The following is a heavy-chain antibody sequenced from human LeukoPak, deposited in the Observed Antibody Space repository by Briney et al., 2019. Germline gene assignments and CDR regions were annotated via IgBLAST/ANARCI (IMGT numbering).Heavy chain of an antibody. J-gene: IGHJ4*02. D-gene: IGHD6-19*01. V-gene: IGHV5-51*01. Sequence: IXXXXXMXGXXLXWMGIIYPGDSDTRYSPSFQSQVTISADKSISTAYLQWSSLKASDTAMYYCARRVIGSGWYYFDYWGQGTLVTVSS. CDR3: ARRVIGSGWYYFDY. CDR2: IYPGDSDT.